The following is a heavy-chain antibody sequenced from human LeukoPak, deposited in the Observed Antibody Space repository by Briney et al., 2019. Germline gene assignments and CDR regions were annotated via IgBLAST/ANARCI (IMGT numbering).Heavy chain of an antibody. V-gene: IGHV3-7*01. CDR2: IKQDGSEK. CDR1: GFTFSSYW. J-gene: IGHJ6*03. Sequence: GGSLRLSCAASGFTFSSYWMSWVRQAPGKGLEWVANIKQDGSEKYYVDSVKGRFTISRDNAKNSLYLQMNSLRAEDTAVYYCARAISAYQLPSSYYMDVWGKGTTVTVSS. D-gene: IGHD2-2*01. CDR3: ARAISAYQLPSSYYMDV.